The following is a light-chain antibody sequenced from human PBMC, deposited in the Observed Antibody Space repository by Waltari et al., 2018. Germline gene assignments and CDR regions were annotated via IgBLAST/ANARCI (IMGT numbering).Light chain of an antibody. V-gene: IGKV3-20*01. CDR3: QHYVRLPAT. Sequence: EIVLTQSPGTLSLSPGERATLSCRASQSVGRSLAWYQQKPGQAPRLLIYGASSRATGIPDRFSGRGSGTDFSLTISRLEPDFAVYYCQHYVRLPATFGQGTKVEIK. J-gene: IGKJ1*01. CDR2: GAS. CDR1: QSVGRS.